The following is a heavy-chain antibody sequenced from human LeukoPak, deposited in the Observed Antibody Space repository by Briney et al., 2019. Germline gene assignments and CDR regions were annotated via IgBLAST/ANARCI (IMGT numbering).Heavy chain of an antibody. J-gene: IGHJ6*02. CDR3: AREIRYSSSWYYYYYGMDV. D-gene: IGHD6-13*01. Sequence: SETLSLTCTVSGGSISSYYRSWIRQPAGKGLEWIGRIYTSGSTNYNPSLKSRVTMSVDTSKNQFSLKLSSVTAADTAVYYCAREIRYSSSWYYYYYGMDVWGQGTTVTVSS. V-gene: IGHV4-4*07. CDR2: IYTSGST. CDR1: GGSISSYY.